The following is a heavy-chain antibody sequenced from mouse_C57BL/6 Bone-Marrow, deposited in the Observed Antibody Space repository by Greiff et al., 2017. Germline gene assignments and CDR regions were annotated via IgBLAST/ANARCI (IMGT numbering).Heavy chain of an antibody. CDR1: VYSFTDYY. Sequence: PFSSFTISCKASVYSFTDYYMNWVKQSNGQSLEWIGVINPNYGTTSYNHKFKGKATLTVDQSSSTAYMQLNSLTSEDSAVYYCARGDFAMDYWGQGTSVTVSS. J-gene: IGHJ4*01. CDR3: ARGDFAMDY. CDR2: INPNYGTT. V-gene: IGHV1-39*01.